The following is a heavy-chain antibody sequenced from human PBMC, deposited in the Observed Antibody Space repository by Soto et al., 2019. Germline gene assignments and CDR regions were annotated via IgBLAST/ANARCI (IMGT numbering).Heavy chain of an antibody. D-gene: IGHD3-16*01. CDR2: ISGSGGST. CDR3: AKAPDPHPISVSDY. Sequence: SGGSLRLSCAASGFTFSSYAMSWVRQAPGKELEWVSAISGSGGSTYYADSVKGRFTISRDNSKNTLYLQMNSLRAEDTAVYYCAKAPDPHPISVSDYWGQGTLVTVSS. J-gene: IGHJ4*02. CDR1: GFTFSSYA. V-gene: IGHV3-23*01.